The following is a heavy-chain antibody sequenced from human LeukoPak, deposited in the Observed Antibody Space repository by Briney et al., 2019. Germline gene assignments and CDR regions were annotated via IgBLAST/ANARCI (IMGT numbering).Heavy chain of an antibody. D-gene: IGHD2-15*01. CDR2: IYPGDSDT. Sequence: GESLKISCKGSGYSFTSYWIGWVRQIPGKGLEWMGIIYPGDSDTRYSPSFQGQVTISADKSISTAYLQWSSLKASDTAMYYCARHVYCSGGSCRALFDYWGQGTLVTVSS. J-gene: IGHJ4*02. CDR3: ARHVYCSGGSCRALFDY. CDR1: GYSFTSYW. V-gene: IGHV5-51*01.